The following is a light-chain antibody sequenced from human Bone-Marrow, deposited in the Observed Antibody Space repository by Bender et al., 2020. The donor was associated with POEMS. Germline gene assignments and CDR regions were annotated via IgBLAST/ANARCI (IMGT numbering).Light chain of an antibody. CDR3: SSSRSTNTL. Sequence: QSALTQPASVSGSPGQSITLSCTGTSSDIGDYNYVSWYQQHPGKVPKLIIYGVSHRPSGVSDRFSGSKSGNTASLTISGLQTDDEAAYYCSSSRSTNTLFGGGTKLTVL. V-gene: IGLV2-14*03. J-gene: IGLJ2*01. CDR2: GVS. CDR1: SSDIGDYNY.